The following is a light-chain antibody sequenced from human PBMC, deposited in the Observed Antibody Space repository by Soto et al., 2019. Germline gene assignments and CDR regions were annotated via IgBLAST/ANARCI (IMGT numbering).Light chain of an antibody. Sequence: EIVLTQSPGTLSLSPGERATLSCRASQSVSSSYLAWYQQKPGQAPRLLIYGASSRATGIPDSFSGSGSGTHYPLTISRLEPEDFAVYYCQQYGSSPPYTFGQGTKLEIK. J-gene: IGKJ2*01. CDR1: QSVSSSY. V-gene: IGKV3-20*01. CDR2: GAS. CDR3: QQYGSSPPYT.